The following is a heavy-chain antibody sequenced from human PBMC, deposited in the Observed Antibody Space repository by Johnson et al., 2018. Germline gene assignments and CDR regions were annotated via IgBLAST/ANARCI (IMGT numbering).Heavy chain of an antibody. CDR1: GFTFSSYG. V-gene: IGHV3-30*03. Sequence: QVQLQESGGGVVQPGRSLRLSCAASGFTFSSYGMHWVRQAPGKGLEWVALISYDGSNEYYADSVKGRFTISRDNSKNTLYLQMNSLRAEDTAVYYCARDGGSGVLYWDAFDIWGQGTMVTVSS. CDR2: ISYDGSNE. D-gene: IGHD2-8*02. J-gene: IGHJ3*02. CDR3: ARDGGSGVLYWDAFDI.